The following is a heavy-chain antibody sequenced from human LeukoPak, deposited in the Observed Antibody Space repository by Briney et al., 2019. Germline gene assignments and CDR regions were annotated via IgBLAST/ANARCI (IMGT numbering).Heavy chain of an antibody. D-gene: IGHD3-10*01. J-gene: IGHJ5*02. Sequence: GGSLRLSCAASGFTLSSYWMHWVRQAPGKGLVWVAHINNDGVSTNYADSVKGQFTISRDNAKNMLYLQMNSLRADDTAVYYCARVRGESPRWFDPWGQGTLVTVSS. V-gene: IGHV3-74*01. CDR3: ARVRGESPRWFDP. CDR1: GFTLSSYW. CDR2: INNDGVST.